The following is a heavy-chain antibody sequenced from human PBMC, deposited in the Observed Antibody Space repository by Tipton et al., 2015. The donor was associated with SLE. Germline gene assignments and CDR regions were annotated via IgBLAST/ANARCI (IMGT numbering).Heavy chain of an antibody. Sequence: TLSLTCTVSGGSVSSGSYYWSWIRQPPGKGLEWIGYIYHSGSTYYNPSLKSRVTISVDRSKNQFSLKLSSVTAADTAVYYCARSSSSWWSGGFDYWGQGTLVTVSS. CDR3: ARSSSSWWSGGFDY. CDR1: GGSVSSGSYY. CDR2: IYHSGST. D-gene: IGHD6-13*01. V-gene: IGHV4-30-2*01. J-gene: IGHJ4*02.